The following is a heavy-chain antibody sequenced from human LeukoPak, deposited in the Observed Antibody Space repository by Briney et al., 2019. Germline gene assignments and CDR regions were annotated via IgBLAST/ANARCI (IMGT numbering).Heavy chain of an antibody. Sequence: GGSLRLSCAASGFTFSSYGMSWVRQAPGKGLEWVSVISGSGDNTYYADSVKGRFTISRDNFKNTLYLQMNSLRAEDTALYYCTKRPSTDGYNSWGQGTLVTVSS. J-gene: IGHJ5*02. V-gene: IGHV3-23*01. CDR3: TKRPSTDGYNS. D-gene: IGHD5-24*01. CDR1: GFTFSSYG. CDR2: ISGSGDNT.